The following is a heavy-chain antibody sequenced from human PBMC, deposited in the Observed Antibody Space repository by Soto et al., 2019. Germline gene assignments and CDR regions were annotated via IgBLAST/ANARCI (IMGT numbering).Heavy chain of an antibody. J-gene: IGHJ4*02. Sequence: GSLRLSCAASGFTFSSYSMNWVRQAPGKGLEWVSSISSSSSYIYYADSVKGRFTISRDNAKNSLYLQMNSLRAEDTAVYYCARPYCSGGSRYSRPFDYWGQGTLVTVSA. D-gene: IGHD2-15*01. V-gene: IGHV3-21*01. CDR1: GFTFSSYS. CDR2: ISSSSSYI. CDR3: ARPYCSGGSRYSRPFDY.